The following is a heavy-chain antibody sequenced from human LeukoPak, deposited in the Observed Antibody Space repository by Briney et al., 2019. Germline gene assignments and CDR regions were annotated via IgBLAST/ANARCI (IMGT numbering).Heavy chain of an antibody. Sequence: AGGSLRLSCAASGFTFSSYAMSWVRQAPGKGLEWVSAISGSGGSTYYADSVKGRFTISGDNSKNTLYLQMNSLRAEDTAVYYCAKDLTVTTLYYFDYWGQGTLVTVSS. J-gene: IGHJ4*02. CDR1: GFTFSSYA. CDR3: AKDLTVTTLYYFDY. CDR2: ISGSGGST. D-gene: IGHD4-11*01. V-gene: IGHV3-23*01.